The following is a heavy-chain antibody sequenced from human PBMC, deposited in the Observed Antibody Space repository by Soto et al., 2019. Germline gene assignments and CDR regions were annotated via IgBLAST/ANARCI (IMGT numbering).Heavy chain of an antibody. CDR3: ARENEQWVAADN. CDR2: ITSSGSTI. CDR1: GFTFSDYY. V-gene: IGHV3-11*01. D-gene: IGHD6-19*01. Sequence: GSLRLSCAASGFTFSDYYMSWIRQAPGKGLEWVSYITSSGSTIYYADSVKGRFTISRDNAKNSLYLQMNSLRAEDTAVYYCARENEQWVAADNWGQGTLVTVSS. J-gene: IGHJ4*02.